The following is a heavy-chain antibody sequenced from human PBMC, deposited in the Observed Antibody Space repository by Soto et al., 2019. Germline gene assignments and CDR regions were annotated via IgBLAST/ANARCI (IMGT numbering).Heavy chain of an antibody. V-gene: IGHV3-7*03. Sequence: VQLVESGGDLVQPGGSLRLSCVGSGFTFSSYWMGWVRQTPGKGLEWVATIKADGTEKYYVDSVKGRFTFSRDNAQTSVYLEMNSLRAEDTAVYYCVTAVRGYNANGDLWGQGTTVTVSS. D-gene: IGHD5-12*01. J-gene: IGHJ6*02. CDR1: GFTFSSYW. CDR2: IKADGTEK. CDR3: VTAVRGYNANGDL.